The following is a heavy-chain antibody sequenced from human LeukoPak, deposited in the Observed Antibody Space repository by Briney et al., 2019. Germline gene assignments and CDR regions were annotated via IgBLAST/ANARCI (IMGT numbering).Heavy chain of an antibody. V-gene: IGHV3-21*01. CDR2: ISSSSSYI. CDR1: AFTFSSFS. CDR3: ARGLQYNDAFDI. Sequence: GGSLRLSCAASAFTFSSFSMNWVRQAPGKGLEWVSSISSSSSYIFYADSVRGRFTISRDNAKNSLYLQMNSLRAEDTAVYYCARGLQYNDAFDIWGQGTMVIVSS. J-gene: IGHJ3*02. D-gene: IGHD1-1*01.